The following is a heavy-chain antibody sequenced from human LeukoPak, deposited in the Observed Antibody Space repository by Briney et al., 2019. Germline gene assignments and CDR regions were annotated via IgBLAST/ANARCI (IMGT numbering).Heavy chain of an antibody. Sequence: ASVRVSCKASGYTFTRHYMHWVRQAPGQGLEWMGVINPGGSWTSYAQKFQGRVTMTRDMSTSTDYMELSSLRSEDTAVYYCARDNSVGDTAWWFDPWGQGTLVTVSS. CDR2: INPGGSWT. CDR1: GYTFTRHY. J-gene: IGHJ5*02. V-gene: IGHV1-46*01. D-gene: IGHD1-26*01. CDR3: ARDNSVGDTAWWFDP.